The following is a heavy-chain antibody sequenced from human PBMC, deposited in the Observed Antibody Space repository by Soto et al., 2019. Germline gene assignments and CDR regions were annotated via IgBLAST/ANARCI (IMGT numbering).Heavy chain of an antibody. CDR3: SSGYDCPIPRGMDV. Sequence: GGSLRLSCAASGFTFSDYYMSWIRQAPGKGLEWVSYISSSSSYTNYADSVKGRFTISRDNAKNSLYLRMNSLRAEDTAVYYCSSGYDCPIPRGMDVWGQGTTVTVSS. J-gene: IGHJ6*02. CDR2: ISSSSSYT. V-gene: IGHV3-11*06. D-gene: IGHD5-12*01. CDR1: GFTFSDYY.